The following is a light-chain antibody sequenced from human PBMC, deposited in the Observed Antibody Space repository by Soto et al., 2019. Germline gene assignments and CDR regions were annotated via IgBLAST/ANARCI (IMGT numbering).Light chain of an antibody. J-gene: IGKJ4*01. CDR1: QSVSSN. Sequence: EIVMTQSPATLPVSPGERATLSCRASQSVSSNLAWYQQKPGRAPRFLIYGASTRATGIPARFSGSGSGTEFTLTISSLQSEDFAVYYCQQYDNWPLAFGGGTKV. CDR2: GAS. CDR3: QQYDNWPLA. V-gene: IGKV3-15*01.